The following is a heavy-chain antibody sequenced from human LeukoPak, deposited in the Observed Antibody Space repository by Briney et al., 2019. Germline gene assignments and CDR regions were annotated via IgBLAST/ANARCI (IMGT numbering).Heavy chain of an antibody. Sequence: PGGSLRLSCVVSGITLSNYGMSWVRQAPGKGLEWVAGISDSGGRTNYADSVKGRFTISRDSSKNTLYLQMNSLRAEDTAVYFCAKRGVVIRVILVGFHKEAYYFDSWGQGALVTVSS. V-gene: IGHV3-23*01. D-gene: IGHD3-22*01. CDR3: AKRGVVIRVILVGFHKEAYYFDS. J-gene: IGHJ4*02. CDR2: ISDSGGRT. CDR1: GITLSNYG.